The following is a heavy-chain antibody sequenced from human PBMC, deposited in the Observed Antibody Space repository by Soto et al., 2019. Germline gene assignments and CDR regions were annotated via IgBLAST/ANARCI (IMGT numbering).Heavy chain of an antibody. V-gene: IGHV3-64*01. D-gene: IGHD1-26*01. CDR2: ISSNGGST. CDR3: ARARGADYDY. J-gene: IGHJ4*02. CDR1: GFTLSNYA. Sequence: EVQLVESGGGLVQPGGSLRLSCAASGFTLSNYAMHWVRQAPGKGLEYVSAISSNGGSTYYANSVKCRFTISRDNSKNTLYLQMGSLRAEDMAVYYCARARGADYDYWGQGTLVTVSS.